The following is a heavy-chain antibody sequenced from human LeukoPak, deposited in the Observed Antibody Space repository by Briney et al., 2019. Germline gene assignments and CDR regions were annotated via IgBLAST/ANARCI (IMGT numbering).Heavy chain of an antibody. CDR1: GGSFSGYY. Sequence: PSETLSLTCAVYGGSFSGYYWSWIRQPPGKGLEWIGEINHSGSTNYNPSLKSRVTISVDTSKNQFSLKLSSVTAADTAVYYCARDTRRFDPWGQGTLVTVSS. V-gene: IGHV4-34*01. CDR2: INHSGST. CDR3: ARDTRRFDP. J-gene: IGHJ5*02.